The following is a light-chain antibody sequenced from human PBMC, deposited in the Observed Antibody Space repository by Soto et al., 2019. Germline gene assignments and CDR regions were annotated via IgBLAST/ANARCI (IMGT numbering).Light chain of an antibody. V-gene: IGLV2-11*01. CDR2: DVI. CDR1: SSDVGGYNY. CDR3: CSFAGVYISYV. Sequence: QSALTQPRSVSGSPGQSVTISCTGTSSDVGGYNYISWYQQHPGKAPKLMIYDVIKRPSGVPDRFSASKSGNTASLTISGLQAEDEADYYCCSFAGVYISYVFGTGTKLTVL. J-gene: IGLJ1*01.